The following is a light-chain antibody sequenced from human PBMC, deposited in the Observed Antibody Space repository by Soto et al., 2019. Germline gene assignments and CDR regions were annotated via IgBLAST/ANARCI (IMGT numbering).Light chain of an antibody. CDR1: QSVSSN. CDR3: QQYNNCPRP. J-gene: IGKJ1*01. CDR2: GAS. Sequence: EIVMTQSPATLSVSPGERATLSCRASQSVSSNLAWYQQKPGQAPRLLIYGASTRATGIPARFSGSGSGTEITLTISGLPSKDFEVYFRQQYNNCPRPFGQRTKV. V-gene: IGKV3-15*01.